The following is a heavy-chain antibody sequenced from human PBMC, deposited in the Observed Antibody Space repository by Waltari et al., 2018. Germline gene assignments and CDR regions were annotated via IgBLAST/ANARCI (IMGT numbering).Heavy chain of an antibody. J-gene: IGHJ5*02. D-gene: IGHD1-1*01. V-gene: IGHV4-38-2*02. CDR3: ARQPIEGNLPDWFDP. Sequence: QVQLQQSGPGLVKPSETLSLTCTVSGYSISNVYYWGWIRQPPGKGLEWIGSIHHSGRAYYNPLLNSRVTISLETSKNQFSLKLTSVAATDTAIYYCARQPIEGNLPDWFDPWGQGTLVTVSS. CDR1: GYSISNVYY. CDR2: IHHSGRA.